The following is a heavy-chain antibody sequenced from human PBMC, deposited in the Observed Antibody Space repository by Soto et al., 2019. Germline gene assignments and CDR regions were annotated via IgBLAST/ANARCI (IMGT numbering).Heavy chain of an antibody. CDR1: GGSFSSYI. Sequence: GASVKVSCKASGGSFSSYIVSWVRQAPGQGLEWMARINTGTASTEYSQKFQGRVTITRDTSATTAYMDLSSLRSEDTAVYYCARGPQDSYGMDVWGQGTTVTVSS. CDR3: ARGPQDSYGMDV. V-gene: IGHV1-3*04. CDR2: INTGTAST. J-gene: IGHJ6*02.